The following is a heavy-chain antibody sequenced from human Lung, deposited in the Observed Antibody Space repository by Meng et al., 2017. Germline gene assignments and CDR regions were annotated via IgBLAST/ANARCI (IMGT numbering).Heavy chain of an antibody. CDR3: ARDEDISAAGKLFSDY. D-gene: IGHD6-13*01. CDR2: INPKSGDT. Sequence: QVRRVRSGAETNNPGPSVKVSCNASGYTFPDYWLHWVRRAPGQGLEWMGRINPKSGDTHYAQRFQGRVTMTGDTSISTAYMELSGLRSDDTAMYYCARDEDISAAGKLFSDYWGQGTLVTVSS. J-gene: IGHJ4*02. V-gene: IGHV1-2*06. CDR1: GYTFPDYW.